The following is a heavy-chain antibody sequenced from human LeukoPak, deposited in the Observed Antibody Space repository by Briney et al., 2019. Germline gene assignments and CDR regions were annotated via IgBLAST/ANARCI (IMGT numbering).Heavy chain of an antibody. CDR1: EYTFTNYD. D-gene: IGHD3-16*01. J-gene: IGHJ5*02. CDR3: ARSLGTYWGKDFLDWFDP. CDR2: INPNSGNT. Sequence: ASVKVSCKASEYTFTNYDINWVRQATGQGLEWMGWINPNSGNTGYTQKFQGRVTMTRNTSLSTAYMELTSLKSEDTAVYYCARSLGTYWGKDFLDWFDPWGQGTLVTVSS. V-gene: IGHV1-8*01.